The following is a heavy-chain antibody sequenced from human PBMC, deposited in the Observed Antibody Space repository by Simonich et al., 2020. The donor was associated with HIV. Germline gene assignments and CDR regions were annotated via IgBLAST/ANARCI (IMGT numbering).Heavy chain of an antibody. CDR2: IYHSGST. CDR1: GGSFSGYY. CDR3: ARVLQFLYAFDI. J-gene: IGHJ3*02. D-gene: IGHD3-3*01. Sequence: QVQLQQWGAGLLKPSETLSLTCAVYGGSFSGYYWSWIRQPPGKGLEWIGRIYHSGSTSDNPALKSRVTISVDTSKNQFSLKLSSVTAADTAVYYCARVLQFLYAFDIWGQGTMVTVSS. V-gene: IGHV4-34*01.